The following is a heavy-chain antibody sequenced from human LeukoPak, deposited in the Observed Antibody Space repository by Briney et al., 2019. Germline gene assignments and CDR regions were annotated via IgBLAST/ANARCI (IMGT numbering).Heavy chain of an antibody. V-gene: IGHV1-2*02. CDR2: IDPYTGNT. Sequence: ASVKVSCKASGYTFVGYYLHWVRQAPGQGLEWMAWIDPYTGNTHYAQKFQGRITVTRDTSISTTYMELSWLTSDDTAVYYCARDGVAAAGTNPLHNWFDPWGQGTLVTVSS. D-gene: IGHD6-13*01. CDR1: GYTFVGYY. J-gene: IGHJ5*02. CDR3: ARDGVAAAGTNPLHNWFDP.